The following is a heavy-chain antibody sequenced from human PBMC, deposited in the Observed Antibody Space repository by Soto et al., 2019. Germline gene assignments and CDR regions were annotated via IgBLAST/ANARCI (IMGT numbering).Heavy chain of an antibody. CDR3: ARIGRYYPAFDS. V-gene: IGHV4-59*01. CDR1: GGSISRDY. Sequence: PSETLSLTCTVSGGSISRDYWSWIRQPPGKGLEWIGCIYYSGNTNYSPSLKSRVTISLDTSKNQFSLKVSSVSAADTAVYYCARIGRYYPAFDSWGQGTLVTVSS. J-gene: IGHJ4*02. CDR2: IYYSGNT. D-gene: IGHD3-22*01.